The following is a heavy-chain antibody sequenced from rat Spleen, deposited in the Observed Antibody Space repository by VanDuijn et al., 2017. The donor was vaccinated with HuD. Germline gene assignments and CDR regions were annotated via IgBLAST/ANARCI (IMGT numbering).Heavy chain of an antibody. Sequence: EVQLVESDGGLVQPGRSLKLSCAASGFTFSDYYMAWVRQAPTKGLEWVASISPSGGRPYNGDSVKGRFTISRDNAKSTLYLQMNSLRSEDTATYYCARRTRVWWFAYWGQGTLVTVSS. CDR2: ISPSGGRP. D-gene: IGHD1-11*01. CDR1: GFTFSDYY. CDR3: ARRTRVWWFAY. V-gene: IGHV5-22*01. J-gene: IGHJ3*01.